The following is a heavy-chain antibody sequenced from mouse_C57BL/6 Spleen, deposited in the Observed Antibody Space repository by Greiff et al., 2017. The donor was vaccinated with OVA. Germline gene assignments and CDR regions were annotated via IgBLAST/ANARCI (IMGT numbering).Heavy chain of an antibody. J-gene: IGHJ3*01. CDR1: GYAFTNYL. CDR3: ARTAGSSFGTY. Sequence: VQLQQSGAELVRPGPSVKVSCKASGYAFTNYLIEWVKQRPGQGLEWIGVINPGSGGTNYNEKFKGKATLTADKSSSTAYMQHSSLTSEDSAVYFCARTAGSSFGTYWGQGTLVTVSA. D-gene: IGHD1-1*01. V-gene: IGHV1-54*01. CDR2: INPGSGGT.